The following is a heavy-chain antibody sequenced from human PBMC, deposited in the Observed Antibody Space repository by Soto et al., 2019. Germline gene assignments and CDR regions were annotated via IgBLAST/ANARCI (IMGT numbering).Heavy chain of an antibody. CDR3: ARDQPALQYQLDHYYGMDV. V-gene: IGHV3-21*01. D-gene: IGHD2-2*01. J-gene: IGHJ6*02. CDR1: GFTFSSYS. Sequence: LRLSCAASGFTFSSYSMNWVRQAPGKGLEWVSSISSSSSYIYYADSVKGRFTISRDNAKNSLYLQMNSLRAEDTAVYYCARDQPALQYQLDHYYGMDVWGQGTTVTVSS. CDR2: ISSSSSYI.